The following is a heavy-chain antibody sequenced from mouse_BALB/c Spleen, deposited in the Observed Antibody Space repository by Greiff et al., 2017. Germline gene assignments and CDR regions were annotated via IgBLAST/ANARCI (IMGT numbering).Heavy chain of an antibody. Sequence: EVKLQESGAELVRPGALVKLSCKASGFNIKDYYMHWVKQRPEQGLEWIGWIDPENGNTIYDPKFQGKASITADTSSNTAYLQLSSLTSEDTAVYYCARSSGYDYAMDYWGQGTSVTVSS. CDR3: ARSSGYDYAMDY. CDR1: GFNIKDYY. CDR2: IDPENGNT. J-gene: IGHJ4*01. D-gene: IGHD3-1*01. V-gene: IGHV14-1*02.